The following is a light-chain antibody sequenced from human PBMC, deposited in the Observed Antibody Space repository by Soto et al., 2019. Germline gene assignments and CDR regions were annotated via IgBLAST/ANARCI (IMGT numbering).Light chain of an antibody. J-gene: IGLJ1*01. V-gene: IGLV2-14*01. CDR3: TSYTITSPYV. CDR1: SSDIGRYNF. Sequence: SVLTDPASMSGSPGQSLTISCTGTSSDIGRYNFVSWYQHHPGKAPKLIIYEATKRPSGVSYRFSGSKSGNTASLTISGLQAEDEADYYCTSYTITSPYVFGTGTKVTVL. CDR2: EAT.